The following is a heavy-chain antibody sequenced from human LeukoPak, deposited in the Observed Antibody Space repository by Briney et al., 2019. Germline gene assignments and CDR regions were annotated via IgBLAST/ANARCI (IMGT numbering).Heavy chain of an antibody. CDR3: ARGSMTTVVTENWFDP. J-gene: IGHJ5*02. Sequence: ASVKVSCKASGGTFSSYAISWVRQAPGQGLEWMGRIIPILGIANYAQKFQGRVTITADKSTSTAYMEPSSLRSEDTAVYYCARGSMTTVVTENWFDPWGQGTLVTVSS. CDR2: IIPILGIA. CDR1: GGTFSSYA. V-gene: IGHV1-69*04. D-gene: IGHD4-23*01.